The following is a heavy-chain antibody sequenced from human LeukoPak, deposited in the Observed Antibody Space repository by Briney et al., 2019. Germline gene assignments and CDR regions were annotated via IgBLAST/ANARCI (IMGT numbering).Heavy chain of an antibody. D-gene: IGHD1-26*01. CDR3: ARTKREWELRLKGNYYFDY. V-gene: IGHV1-2*06. Sequence: GASVKVSCKASGYTFTGYYMHWVRQAPGQGLEWMGRINPNSGGTNYAQKLQGRVTMTTDTSTSTAYMELRSLRSDDTAVYYCARTKREWELRLKGNYYFDYWGQGTLVTVSS. J-gene: IGHJ4*02. CDR1: GYTFTGYY. CDR2: INPNSGGT.